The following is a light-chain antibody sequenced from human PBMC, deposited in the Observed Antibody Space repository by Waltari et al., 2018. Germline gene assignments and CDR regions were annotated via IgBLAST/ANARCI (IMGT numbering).Light chain of an antibody. Sequence: QSVLTQPPSVSGAPGQRVTISCTGSSPNSGAGSDVHWYRQLPGTAPNLLIYGNNKRPSGVPDRFPGSKSGSSASLAITGLHAEDEADYYCQSYDSSLSGVVFGGGTKLTVL. V-gene: IGLV1-40*01. CDR3: QSYDSSLSGVV. CDR1: SPNSGAGSD. CDR2: GNN. J-gene: IGLJ2*01.